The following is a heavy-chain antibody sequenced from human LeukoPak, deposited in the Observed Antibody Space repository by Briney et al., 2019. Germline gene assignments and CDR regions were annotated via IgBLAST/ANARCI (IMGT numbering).Heavy chain of an antibody. CDR2: ISYDGSNK. CDR1: GITLANYG. CDR3: ARVLRIAAAGTIYYYGMDV. D-gene: IGHD6-13*01. V-gene: IGHV3-30*03. J-gene: IGHJ6*02. Sequence: GGSLRLSCVVSGITLANYGMSWVRQAPGKGLEWVAVISYDGSNKYYADSVKGRFTISRDNSKNTLYLQMNSLRAEDTAVYYCARVLRIAAAGTIYYYGMDVWGQGTTVTVSS.